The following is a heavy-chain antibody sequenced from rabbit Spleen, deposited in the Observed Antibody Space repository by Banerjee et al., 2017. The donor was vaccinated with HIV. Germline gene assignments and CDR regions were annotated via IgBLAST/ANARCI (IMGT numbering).Heavy chain of an antibody. CDR1: GFDLSIYHY. V-gene: IGHV1S45*01. CDR3: VREDVGGTHFNL. J-gene: IGHJ4*01. Sequence: QEQLEESGGGLVKPEGSLTLTCTASGFDLSIYHYIWWVRQAPGKGLEWIAWIYGDSRITTNYASWAEGRFTVSKTSSTTLTLQMTSLTAADTATYFCVREDVGGTHFNLWGPGTLVTDS. CDR2: IYGDSRITT. D-gene: IGHD5-1*01.